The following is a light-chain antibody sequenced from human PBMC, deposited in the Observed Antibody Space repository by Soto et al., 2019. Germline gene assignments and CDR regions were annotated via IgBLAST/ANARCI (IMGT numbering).Light chain of an antibody. J-gene: IGLJ1*01. V-gene: IGLV2-14*01. CDR3: FSYTSSGTYV. CDR1: SSDVGNYKY. Sequence: QSVLTQPASVSGSPGQSITISCTGTSSDVGNYKYVSWYQQHPSKAPKLMIYEVSNRPSGVSNRLSDSKSGNTASLTISGLQAEDETDYFCFSYTSSGTYVFGTGTKVTVL. CDR2: EVS.